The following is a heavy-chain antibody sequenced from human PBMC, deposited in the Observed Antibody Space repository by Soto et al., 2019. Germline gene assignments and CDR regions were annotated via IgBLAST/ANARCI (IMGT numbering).Heavy chain of an antibody. CDR3: ARAERTENYDFWSGYYTGRAFDI. D-gene: IGHD3-3*01. J-gene: IGHJ3*02. Sequence: QVQLQQWGAGLLKPSETLSLTCAVYGGSFSGYYWSWIRQPPGKGLEWIGEINHSGSTNYNPSLKSRVTISVDTTKHQFSLKLSSVTAADTAVYYLARAERTENYDFWSGYYTGRAFDIWGQGTMVTVSS. CDR1: GGSFSGYY. V-gene: IGHV4-34*01. CDR2: INHSGST.